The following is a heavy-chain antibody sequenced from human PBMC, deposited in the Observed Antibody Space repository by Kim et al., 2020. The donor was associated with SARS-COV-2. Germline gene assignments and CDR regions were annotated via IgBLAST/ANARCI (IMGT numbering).Heavy chain of an antibody. Sequence: GGSLRLSFTASGFTFGDYAMSWFRQAPGKGLEWVGFIRSKTYGGTTEYAASVKGRFTISRDDSKSIAYLQMNSLKTEDTAVYYCTRGQPALSITMIVVVMREDYFDYWGQGTLVTVSS. CDR3: TRGQPALSITMIVVVMREDYFDY. D-gene: IGHD3-22*01. J-gene: IGHJ4*02. V-gene: IGHV3-49*03. CDR1: GFTFGDYA. CDR2: IRSKTYGGTT.